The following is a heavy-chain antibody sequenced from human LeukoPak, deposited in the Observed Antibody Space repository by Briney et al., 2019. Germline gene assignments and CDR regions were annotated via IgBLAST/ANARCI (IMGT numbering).Heavy chain of an antibody. CDR2: IYYSGST. CDR3: ARGSGYDFSAGCDY. CDR1: GASISSYY. J-gene: IGHJ4*02. D-gene: IGHD5-12*01. Sequence: SETLSLTCTVAGASISSYYWSWIRQPPGKGLEWIGYIYYSGSTNYNPSLKSRVTISVDTSKSQFYLKLSSVTAADTAVYYCARGSGYDFSAGCDYWGQGTLVTVSS. V-gene: IGHV4-59*01.